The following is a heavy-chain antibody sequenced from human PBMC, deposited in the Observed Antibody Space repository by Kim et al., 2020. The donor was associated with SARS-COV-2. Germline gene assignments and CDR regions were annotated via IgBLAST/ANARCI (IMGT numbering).Heavy chain of an antibody. CDR2: IYSGGST. V-gene: IGHV3-53*04. Sequence: GGSLRLSCAASGFTVSSNYMSWVRQAPGKGLEWVSVIYSGGSTYYADSVKGRFTISRHNSKNTLYLQMNSLRAEDTAVYYCAKAEGAAAGYYYYGMDVWGQGTTVTVSS. J-gene: IGHJ6*02. CDR3: AKAEGAAAGYYYYGMDV. D-gene: IGHD6-13*01. CDR1: GFTVSSNY.